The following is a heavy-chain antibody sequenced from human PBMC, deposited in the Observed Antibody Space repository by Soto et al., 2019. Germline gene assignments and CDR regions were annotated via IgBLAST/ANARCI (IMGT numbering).Heavy chain of an antibody. CDR2: IIPIFGTA. Sequence: SGKVSCKASGGTFSSYAISWVRQAPGQGLEWMGGIIPIFGTANYAQKFQGRVTITADESTSTAYMELSSLRSEDTAVYYCARASSGRYKPLYYWGKGTLVTVCS. CDR3: ARASSGRYKPLYY. CDR1: GGTFSSYA. D-gene: IGHD1-26*01. V-gene: IGHV1-69*13. J-gene: IGHJ4*02.